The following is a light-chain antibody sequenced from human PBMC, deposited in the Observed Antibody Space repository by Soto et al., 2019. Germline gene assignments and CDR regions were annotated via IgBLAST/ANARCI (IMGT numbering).Light chain of an antibody. Sequence: QSALTQPRSVSGSPGQSVTISCTGTSSDVGGYNYVSWYQQHPGKAPKLMIYDVSKRPSGVPDRFSGSKSGNTASLTISGLEAEDEADYYCCSYGGSYTHVFGTGTKLTVL. CDR1: SSDVGGYNY. J-gene: IGLJ1*01. CDR3: CSYGGSYTHV. V-gene: IGLV2-11*01. CDR2: DVS.